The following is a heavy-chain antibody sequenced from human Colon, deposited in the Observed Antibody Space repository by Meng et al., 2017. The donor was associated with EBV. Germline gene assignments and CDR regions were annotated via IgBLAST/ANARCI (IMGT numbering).Heavy chain of an antibody. J-gene: IGHJ4*02. V-gene: IGHV3-23*04. CDR3: AKSRGEQWLIYY. CDR2: ISGSGGHT. Sequence: EVPVVGSGGGLVQPGGSLRLSCAASGFTFSNYAMNWVRQAPGKGLEWVSAISGSGGHTYYADSVKGRFTISRDNAKNTVHLQLNSLRVEDTALYFCAKSRGEQWLIYYWGQGTLVTVSS. CDR1: GFTFSNYA. D-gene: IGHD6-19*01.